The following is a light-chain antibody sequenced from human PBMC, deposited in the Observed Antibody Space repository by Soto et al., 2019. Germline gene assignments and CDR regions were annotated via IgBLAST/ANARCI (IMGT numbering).Light chain of an antibody. V-gene: IGKV3-20*01. J-gene: IGKJ2*01. CDR1: QSVSSTY. CDR3: PQYGSSPYT. Sequence: EIVLTQSPGTLSLSPGERATLSCRASQSVSSTYLAWYQQRPGQAPRLLIYDVSTRATGIPDRFSGSGSGTDFTLTISRLEPEDFAVYYCPQYGSSPYTFGQGTNLEIK. CDR2: DVS.